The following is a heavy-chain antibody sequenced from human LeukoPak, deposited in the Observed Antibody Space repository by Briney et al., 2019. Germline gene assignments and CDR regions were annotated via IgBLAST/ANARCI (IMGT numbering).Heavy chain of an antibody. CDR3: ARRYCSSTSCRYYYYYGMDV. V-gene: IGHV1-18*01. D-gene: IGHD2-2*01. Sequence: ASVKVSCKASGYTFTSYGISWVRQAPGQGLEWMGWISAYNGNTNYAQKLQGRVTMTTDTSTSAAYMELRSLRSDDTAVYYCARRYCSSTSCRYYYYYGMDVWGQGTTVTVSS. CDR1: GYTFTSYG. J-gene: IGHJ6*02. CDR2: ISAYNGNT.